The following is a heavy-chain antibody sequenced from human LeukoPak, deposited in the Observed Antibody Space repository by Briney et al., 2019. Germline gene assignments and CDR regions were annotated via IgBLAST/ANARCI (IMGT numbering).Heavy chain of an antibody. Sequence: SETLSLTCTVSGGSISGYYWSWIRQPAGKGLEWIGRIYTSGNTNYNPPLKSRVTMSVDTSKNQISLKLSSVTAADTAMYYCAREAGNTQYFDYWGQGTLVTVSS. D-gene: IGHD1-1*01. CDR1: GGSISGYY. V-gene: IGHV4-4*07. CDR2: IYTSGNT. J-gene: IGHJ4*02. CDR3: AREAGNTQYFDY.